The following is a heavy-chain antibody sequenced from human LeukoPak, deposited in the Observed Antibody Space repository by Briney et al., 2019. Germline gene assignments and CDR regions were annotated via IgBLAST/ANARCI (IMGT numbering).Heavy chain of an antibody. CDR1: GGSISSYH. V-gene: IGHV4-59*01. CDR2: IYYSGST. D-gene: IGHD4-17*01. CDR3: ARGYGALEFDP. Sequence: PSETLSLTCTVSGGSISSYHWSWIRQPPGKGLEWIGYIYYSGSTNYNPSLKSRVTISVDTSKNQFSLNLSSVTAADTAVYYCARGYGALEFDPWGQGTLVTVSS. J-gene: IGHJ5*02.